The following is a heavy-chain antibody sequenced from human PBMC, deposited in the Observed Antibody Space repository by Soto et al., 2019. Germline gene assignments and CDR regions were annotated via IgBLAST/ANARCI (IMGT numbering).Heavy chain of an antibody. Sequence: EVQLVESGGGLVQPGRSLRLSCAASGFTFDDYAMHWVRQAPGKGLEWVSGISWDSGSIGYADSVKGRFTISRDNAKNPLYLQMNRLEAEDTAFYYCAKDYGGGDSNVFDYWGQGNLVTVPS. J-gene: IGHJ4*02. CDR2: ISWDSGSI. CDR3: AKDYGGGDSNVFDY. CDR1: GFTFDDYA. D-gene: IGHD4-17*01. V-gene: IGHV3-9*01.